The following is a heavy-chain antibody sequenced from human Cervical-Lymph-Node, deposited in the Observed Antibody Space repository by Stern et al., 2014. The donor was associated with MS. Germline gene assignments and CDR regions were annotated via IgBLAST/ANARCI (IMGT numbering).Heavy chain of an antibody. CDR3: ARGAETSTVAPFDP. Sequence: QVQLQESGPGLVKPSESLTLTCSVSNGSFFNYYWSWLRQPPGKRLQWIGDIYYSGIPSYNPSLKSRVTISLDTSQHQFSLRLNSVTAVDTAIYYCARGAETSTVAPFDPWGQGTLVTVSS. V-gene: IGHV4-59*01. CDR2: IYYSGIP. D-gene: IGHD1-14*01. CDR1: NGSFFNYY. J-gene: IGHJ5*02.